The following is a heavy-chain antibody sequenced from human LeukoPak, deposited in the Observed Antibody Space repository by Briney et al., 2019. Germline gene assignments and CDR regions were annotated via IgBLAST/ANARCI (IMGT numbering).Heavy chain of an antibody. Sequence: GGSLRLSCAASEFTLSSYAMTWVRQAPGKGLEWVSLIRGSGGNTYYADSVKGRFTMSRDNSKNTLYLQLNSLRAVDTAVYYCAKGPKQQLVGSRGHYFDYWGQGTLVTVSS. V-gene: IGHV3-23*01. CDR2: IRGSGGNT. CDR1: EFTLSSYA. D-gene: IGHD6-13*01. CDR3: AKGPKQQLVGSRGHYFDY. J-gene: IGHJ4*02.